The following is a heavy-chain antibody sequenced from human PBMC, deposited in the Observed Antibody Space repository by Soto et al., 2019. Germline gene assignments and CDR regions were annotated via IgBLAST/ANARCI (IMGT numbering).Heavy chain of an antibody. V-gene: IGHV2-5*01. CDR3: ARGLAILPVFAFDV. J-gene: IGHJ3*01. CDR2: IYWNDDT. CDR1: GISLTTSGVG. Sequence: QITVKGSGPTLVKPTQTLTLTCTLSGISLTTSGVGLGWVRQTPGKALEWLALIYWNDDTHYSPSLRSRLTISKDTSKNQALLTMTNMDPVDTATYYCARGLAILPVFAFDVWGQGTVVTVSS.